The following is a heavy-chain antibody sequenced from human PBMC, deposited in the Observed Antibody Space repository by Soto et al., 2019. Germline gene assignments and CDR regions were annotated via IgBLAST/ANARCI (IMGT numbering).Heavy chain of an antibody. CDR3: AKSLSVTTTWFDA. V-gene: IGHV3-23*01. J-gene: IGHJ5*02. CDR1: GFTFSSYA. D-gene: IGHD4-17*01. CDR2: ISGSDSGT. Sequence: GGSLILSCAASGFTFSSYAMSWVRQAPGKGLEWVSSISGSDSGTYSADSVRGRFTISRDNSKNTLYLQMKSLTAEDTAAYYCAKSLSVTTTWFDAWGQGSLVTVSS.